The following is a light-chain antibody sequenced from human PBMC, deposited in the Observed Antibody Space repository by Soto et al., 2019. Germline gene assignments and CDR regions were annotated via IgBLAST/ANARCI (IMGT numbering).Light chain of an antibody. J-gene: IGKJ4*01. CDR1: QSVTRS. CDR2: DAA. CDR3: QQRSNWPLT. Sequence: EIVLIQSPATLSLSPGERATLSCRASQSVTRSLAWYQQKPAQAPPLLIYDAATRPTDIPPRFRGSGSGTDFTLTISSLEPEGFSVYYFQQRSNWPLTFGGGTKVEIK. V-gene: IGKV3-11*01.